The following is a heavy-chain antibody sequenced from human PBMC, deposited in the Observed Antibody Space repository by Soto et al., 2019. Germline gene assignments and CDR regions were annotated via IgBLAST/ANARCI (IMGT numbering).Heavy chain of an antibody. Sequence: QVQLVESGGGVVQPGRSLRLSCAASGFTFSSYGMHWVRQAPGKGLEWVAVIWYDGSNKYYADSVKGRFTISRDNSKNTLYLQMNSLRAEDTAVYYCARSRGGENNDYPDDYWGQGTLVTVSS. V-gene: IGHV3-33*01. J-gene: IGHJ4*02. CDR3: ARSRGGENNDYPDDY. CDR1: GFTFSSYG. CDR2: IWYDGSNK. D-gene: IGHD4-17*01.